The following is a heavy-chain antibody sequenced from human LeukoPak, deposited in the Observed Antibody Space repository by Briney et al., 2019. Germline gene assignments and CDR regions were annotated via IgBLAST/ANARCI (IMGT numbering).Heavy chain of an antibody. Sequence: GGTLRLSCAASGLTFSNYAMNWVRQAPGKGLEWVSAISGSGGSTYYADSVKGRFTISRDNSKNTLYLQMNSLRAEDTAVYYCAKGAAAGQYYFDYWGQGTLVTVSS. CDR2: ISGSGGST. CDR3: AKGAAAGQYYFDY. CDR1: GLTFSNYA. V-gene: IGHV3-23*01. J-gene: IGHJ4*02. D-gene: IGHD6-13*01.